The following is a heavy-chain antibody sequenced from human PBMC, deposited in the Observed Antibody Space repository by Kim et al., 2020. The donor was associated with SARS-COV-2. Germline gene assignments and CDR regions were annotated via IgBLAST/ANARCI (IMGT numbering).Heavy chain of an antibody. CDR1: GGTFSSYA. Sequence: SVKVSCKASGGTFSSYAISWVRQAPGQGLEWMGGFIPIFGTANYAQKFQGRVTITADESTSTAYMELSSLRSEDTAVYYCARDLLTGITMVRGGYYGMDVWGQGTTVTVSS. CDR2: FIPIFGTA. V-gene: IGHV1-69*13. J-gene: IGHJ6*02. CDR3: ARDLLTGITMVRGGYYGMDV. D-gene: IGHD3-10*01.